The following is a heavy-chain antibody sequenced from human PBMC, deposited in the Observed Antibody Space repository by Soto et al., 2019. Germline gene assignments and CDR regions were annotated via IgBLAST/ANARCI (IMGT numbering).Heavy chain of an antibody. D-gene: IGHD3-22*01. CDR2: IYYSGST. V-gene: IGHV4-59*12. CDR3: ARGFRGYYYDSSGYAFDI. Sequence: SETLSLTCTVSGGSISSYYWSWIRQPPGKGLEWIGYIYYSGSTNYNPSLKSRVTISVDRSKNQFSLKLSSVTAADTAVYYCARGFRGYYYDSSGYAFDIWGQGTMVTVSS. J-gene: IGHJ3*02. CDR1: GGSISSYY.